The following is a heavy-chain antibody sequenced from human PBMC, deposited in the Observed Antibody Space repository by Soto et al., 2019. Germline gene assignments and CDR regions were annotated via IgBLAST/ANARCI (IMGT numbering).Heavy chain of an antibody. CDR1: GFTFSTYA. D-gene: IGHD2-2*02. CDR3: AKGTAPAAIRRDYFDY. J-gene: IGHJ4*02. Sequence: GSLRLSCAASGFTFSTYAMSWVRQAPGKGLEWVSAISGSGDSTYYADSVKGRFTISRDNSKNTLYLQMNSLRAEDTAVYYCAKGTAPAAIRRDYFDYWGQGTLVTVSS. V-gene: IGHV3-23*01. CDR2: ISGSGDST.